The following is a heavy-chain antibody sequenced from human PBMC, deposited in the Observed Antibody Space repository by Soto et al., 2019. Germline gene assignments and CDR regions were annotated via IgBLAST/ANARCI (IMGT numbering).Heavy chain of an antibody. Sequence: QVQLVQSGAEVKKPGSSVKVSCKASGGTFSSYAISWVRQAPGQGLEWMGGIIPIFGTANYAQKFQGRVTITADDATSTAYMELSSLRSEDTAVYYCARGKMSIAVAYNWCDPWGQGTLVTVSS. J-gene: IGHJ5*02. V-gene: IGHV1-69*12. CDR1: GGTFSSYA. CDR3: ARGKMSIAVAYNWCDP. D-gene: IGHD6-19*01. CDR2: IIPIFGTA.